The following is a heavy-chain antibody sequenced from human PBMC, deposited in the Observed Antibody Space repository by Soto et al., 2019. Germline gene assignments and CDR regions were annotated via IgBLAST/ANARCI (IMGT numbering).Heavy chain of an antibody. V-gene: IGHV3-23*01. CDR1: GFTFSSYA. Sequence: GGSLRLSCAASGFTFSSYAMSWVRQAPGKGLEWVSAISGSGGSTYYADSVKGRFTIPRDNSKNTLYLQMNSLRAEDTAVYYCAKGISLPGGAFDIWGQGTMVTVSS. CDR2: ISGSGGST. D-gene: IGHD2-2*01. CDR3: AKGISLPGGAFDI. J-gene: IGHJ3*02.